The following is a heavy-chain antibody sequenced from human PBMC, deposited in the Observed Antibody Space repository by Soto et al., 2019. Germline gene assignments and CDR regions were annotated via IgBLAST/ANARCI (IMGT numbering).Heavy chain of an antibody. CDR2: ISYDGSNK. V-gene: IGHV3-30*18. CDR3: AKDKGYDSSGYYYVHYFDY. J-gene: IGHJ4*02. D-gene: IGHD3-22*01. CDR1: GFTFSSYG. Sequence: QPGGSLRLSCAASGFTFSSYGMHWVRQAPGKGLEWVAVISYDGSNKYYADSVKGRFTISRDSSKNTLYLQMNSLRAEDTAVYYCAKDKGYDSSGYYYVHYFDYWAQGT.